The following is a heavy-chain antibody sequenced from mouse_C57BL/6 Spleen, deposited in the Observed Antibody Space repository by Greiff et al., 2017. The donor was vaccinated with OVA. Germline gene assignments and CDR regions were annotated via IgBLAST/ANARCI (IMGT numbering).Heavy chain of an antibody. CDR3: ARSDYYGSSYPYYAMDY. D-gene: IGHD1-1*01. Sequence: VQLQESGAELAKPGASVKLSCKASGYTFTSYWMNWVKQRPGQGLEWIGYINPSSGYTKYNQKFKDKATLTADKSSSTAYMQLSSLTYEDSAVYYCARSDYYGSSYPYYAMDYWGQGTSVTVSS. J-gene: IGHJ4*01. CDR1: GYTFTSYW. V-gene: IGHV1-7*01. CDR2: INPSSGYT.